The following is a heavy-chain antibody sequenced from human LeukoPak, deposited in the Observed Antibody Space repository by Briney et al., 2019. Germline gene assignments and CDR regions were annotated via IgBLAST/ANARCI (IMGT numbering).Heavy chain of an antibody. CDR1: GFTFSSYA. D-gene: IGHD2-2*01. J-gene: IGHJ4*02. Sequence: PGGSLRLSCAASGFTFSSYAMSWVRQAPGKGLEWFSVISGGGGSTYYVDSVKGRFTISRDNSKNTLYLQMNSLRAEDTAVYYCAKSMGYGIPIVIVPAASWGQGTPVTVSS. CDR3: AKSMGYGIPIVIVPAAS. V-gene: IGHV3-23*01. CDR2: ISGGGGST.